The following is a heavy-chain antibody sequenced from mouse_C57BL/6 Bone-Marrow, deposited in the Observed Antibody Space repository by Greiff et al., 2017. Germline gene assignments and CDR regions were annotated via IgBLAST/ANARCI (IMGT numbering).Heavy chain of an antibody. CDR3: ARYYDYESAMDY. CDR1: GYTFTSYW. D-gene: IGHD2-4*01. Sequence: VQLQQPGAELVMPGASVKLSCKASGYTFTSYWMHWVKQRPGQGLEWIGEIDPSDSYTNYNQKLKGKSTLTVDKSSSTAYMQLSSLTSEDSAVYYCARYYDYESAMDYWGQGTSVTVSS. CDR2: IDPSDSYT. V-gene: IGHV1-69*01. J-gene: IGHJ4*01.